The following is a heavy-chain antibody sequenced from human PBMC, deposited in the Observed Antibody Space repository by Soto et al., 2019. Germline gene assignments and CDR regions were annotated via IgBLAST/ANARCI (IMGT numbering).Heavy chain of an antibody. CDR1: GFTFSSYG. V-gene: IGHV3-30*18. D-gene: IGHD3-3*01. CDR3: AKQEPVPYDKYDFWSGYPDY. J-gene: IGHJ4*02. Sequence: SGGSLRLSCAASGFTFSSYGMHWVRQAPGKGLEWVAVISYDGSNKYYADSVKGRFTISRDNSKNTLYLQMNSLRAEDTAVYYCAKQEPVPYDKYDFWSGYPDYWGQGTLVTVSS. CDR2: ISYDGSNK.